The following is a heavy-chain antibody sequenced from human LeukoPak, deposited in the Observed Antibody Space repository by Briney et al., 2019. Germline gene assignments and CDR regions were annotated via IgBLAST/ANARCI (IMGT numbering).Heavy chain of an antibody. CDR2: IDGDGSST. CDR1: GFPFSYHW. D-gene: IGHD5-24*01. CDR3: ARVGRLQSFDAFDI. J-gene: IGHJ3*02. Sequence: PGGSLRLSCAASGFPFSYHWMHWVRQAPGKGLGWVSRIDGDGSSTSYAASVKGRFSISRDNAKNTVYLQMDSLRDEDTAVYYCARVGRLQSFDAFDIWGQGTTVTVSS. V-gene: IGHV3-74*01.